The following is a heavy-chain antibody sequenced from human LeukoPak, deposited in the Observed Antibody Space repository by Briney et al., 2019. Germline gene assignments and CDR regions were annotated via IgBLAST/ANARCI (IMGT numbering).Heavy chain of an antibody. J-gene: IGHJ6*02. V-gene: IGHV3-53*04. CDR3: ARSAARLRYYYAMDV. CDR1: GFRVSNTY. D-gene: IGHD6-6*01. Sequence: PGGSLRLSCAASGFRVSNTYMSWVRQAPGKGLEWVSVIYSGDSGVSTYYADSVKGRFTISRHNSKNTLYLQMSSLRAEDTAVYFCARSAARLRYYYAMDVWGQGTTVTVCS. CDR2: IYSGDSGVST.